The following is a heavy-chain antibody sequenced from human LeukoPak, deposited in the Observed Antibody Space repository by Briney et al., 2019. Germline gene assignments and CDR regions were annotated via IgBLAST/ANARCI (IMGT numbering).Heavy chain of an antibody. V-gene: IGHV5-51*01. CDR3: ASGQYYYGSGRPRGYFDY. J-gene: IGHJ4*02. Sequence: GESLKISCKGSGYSFTSYWIGWVRQVPGKGLEWMGIIYPGDSDTRYSPSFQGQVTISADKSISTAYLQWSSLKASDTAMYYCASGQYYYGSGRPRGYFDYWGQGTLVTVSS. CDR1: GYSFTSYW. CDR2: IYPGDSDT. D-gene: IGHD3-10*01.